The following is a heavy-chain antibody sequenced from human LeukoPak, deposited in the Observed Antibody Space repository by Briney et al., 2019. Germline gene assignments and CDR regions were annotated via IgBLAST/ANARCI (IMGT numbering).Heavy chain of an antibody. J-gene: IGHJ3*02. CDR2: INPSGGST. D-gene: IGHD2-15*01. Sequence: ASVKVSCKASGYTFTGYYMHWVRQAPGQGLEWMGIINPSGGSTSYAQKFQGRVTMTRDTSTSTVYMELSSLRSEDTAVYYCARDPSVVVVAAESTTDAFDIWGQGTMVTVSS. CDR3: ARDPSVVVVAAESTTDAFDI. V-gene: IGHV1-46*01. CDR1: GYTFTGYY.